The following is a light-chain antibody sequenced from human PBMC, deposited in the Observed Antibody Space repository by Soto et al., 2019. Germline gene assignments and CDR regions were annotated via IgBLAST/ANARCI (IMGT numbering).Light chain of an antibody. V-gene: IGLV1-44*01. Sequence: QAVVTQPPSASGTPGQRVTISCSGSSSNIGSNTVNWYQQPPGTAPKLLIYSNNQRPSGVPDRFSGSKSGTAASLAISGLQSEDEDDYYCAAWDDSLNGVVFGGGTKLTVL. CDR3: AAWDDSLNGVV. J-gene: IGLJ2*01. CDR2: SNN. CDR1: SSNIGSNT.